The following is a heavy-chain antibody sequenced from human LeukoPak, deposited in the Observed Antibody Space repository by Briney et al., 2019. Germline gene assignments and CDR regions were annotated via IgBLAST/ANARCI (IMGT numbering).Heavy chain of an antibody. J-gene: IGHJ4*02. Sequence: GASVKVSCKTSGYTFTGYYVHWVRQAPGQGLEWMGWINPNSGGTNYAQRFQGRVTMTRDTSISTAYMELSRPKSDDTAVYYCARSSGYSPQDFDYWGQGTLVTVSS. D-gene: IGHD3-22*01. CDR1: GYTFTGYY. CDR2: INPNSGGT. CDR3: ARSSGYSPQDFDY. V-gene: IGHV1-2*02.